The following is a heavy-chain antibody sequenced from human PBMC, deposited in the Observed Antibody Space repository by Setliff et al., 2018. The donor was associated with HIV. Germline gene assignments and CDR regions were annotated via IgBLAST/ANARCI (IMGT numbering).Heavy chain of an antibody. J-gene: IGHJ4*02. V-gene: IGHV4-59*08. CDR2: VFYNGDT. D-gene: IGHD3-3*01. CDR3: ARQMTIPGVAVTPVDY. Sequence: SETLSLTCTVSGGSIRSCYWSWIRQSPGKGLEWIGYVFYNGDTAYNPSLKSRLTISVDTSKSQFSLKLTSVTAADTAVYYCARQMTIPGVAVTPVDYWGQGALVTVSS. CDR1: GGSIRSCY.